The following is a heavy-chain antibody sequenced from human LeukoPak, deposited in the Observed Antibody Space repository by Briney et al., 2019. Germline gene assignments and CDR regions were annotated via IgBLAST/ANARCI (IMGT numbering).Heavy chain of an antibody. Sequence: GRSLRLSCAASGFTFSSYGMHWVRQAPGKGLEWVAVISYDGSNKYYVDSVKGRFTISRDNSKNTLYLQMNSLRAEDTAVYYCANLVSSSGYYYYGMDVWGQGTTVTVSS. J-gene: IGHJ6*02. CDR2: ISYDGSNK. V-gene: IGHV3-30*18. CDR3: ANLVSSSGYYYYGMDV. CDR1: GFTFSSYG. D-gene: IGHD6-19*01.